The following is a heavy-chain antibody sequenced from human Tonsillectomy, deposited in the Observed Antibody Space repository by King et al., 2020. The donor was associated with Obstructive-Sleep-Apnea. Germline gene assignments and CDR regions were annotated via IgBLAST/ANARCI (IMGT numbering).Heavy chain of an antibody. CDR2: ISWNSGSI. V-gene: IGHV3-9*01. CDR3: AKDNSITMVRGSMDV. D-gene: IGHD3-10*01. Sequence: DVQLVESGGGLVQPGRSLRLSCSASGFTFDDYAMHWVRQAPGKGLEWVSGISWNSGSIGDAVSVKGRLSISRDNAKNSLYLQMNSLRAEDTALYYCAKDNSITMVRGSMDVWGQGTTVTVSS. CDR1: GFTFDDYA. J-gene: IGHJ6*02.